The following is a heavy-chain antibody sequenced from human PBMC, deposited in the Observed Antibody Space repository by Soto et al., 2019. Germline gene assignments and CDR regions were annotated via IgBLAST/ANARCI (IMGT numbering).Heavy chain of an antibody. CDR3: AIAAVTSNFDY. Sequence: GSLRLSCAASGFTFDDYTMHWVRQAPGKGLEWISLISWDGGSTYYADSVKGRFTISRDNAKNSLYLQMNSLRDEDKAVYYCAIAAVTSNFDYWGQGTLVTVSS. V-gene: IGHV3-43*01. J-gene: IGHJ4*02. D-gene: IGHD4-17*01. CDR1: GFTFDDYT. CDR2: ISWDGGST.